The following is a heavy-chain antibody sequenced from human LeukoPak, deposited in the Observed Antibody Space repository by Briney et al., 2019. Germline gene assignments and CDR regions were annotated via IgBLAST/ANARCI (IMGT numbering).Heavy chain of an antibody. Sequence: GGSLRLSCAASEFSVGSNYMTWVRQAPGKGLEWVSLIYSGGSTYYADSVKGRFTISRDNSKNTLYLQMNSLRVEDTAVYYCAKEISRIAVAQRGYWGQGTLVTVSS. D-gene: IGHD6-19*01. J-gene: IGHJ4*02. CDR1: EFSVGSNY. CDR2: IYSGGST. V-gene: IGHV3-66*01. CDR3: AKEISRIAVAQRGY.